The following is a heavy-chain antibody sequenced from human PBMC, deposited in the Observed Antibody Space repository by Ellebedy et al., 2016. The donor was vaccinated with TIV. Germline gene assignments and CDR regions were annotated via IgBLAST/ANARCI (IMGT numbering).Heavy chain of an antibody. CDR2: IIPILGIA. V-gene: IGHV1-69*04. CDR1: GGTFSSYA. CDR3: ARDGRRLDYGDYGLFDY. J-gene: IGHJ4*02. Sequence: SVKVSCXASGGTFSSYAISWVRQAPGQGLEWMGRIIPILGIANYAQKFQGRVTITADKSTSTAYMELSSLRSEDTAVYYCARDGRRLDYGDYGLFDYWGQGTLVTVSS. D-gene: IGHD4-17*01.